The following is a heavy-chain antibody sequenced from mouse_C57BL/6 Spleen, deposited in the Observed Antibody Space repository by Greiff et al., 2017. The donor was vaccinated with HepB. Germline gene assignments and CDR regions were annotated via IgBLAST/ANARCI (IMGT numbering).Heavy chain of an antibody. CDR3: ARRMVTRYFDV. Sequence: EVQLQQSGPELVKPGASVKIPCKASGYTFTDYNMDWVKQSHGKSLEWIGDINPNNGGTIYNQKFKGKATLTVDKSSSTVYMELRSLTSEDTAVYYCARRMVTRYFDVWGTGTTVTVSS. CDR2: INPNNGGT. D-gene: IGHD2-2*01. J-gene: IGHJ1*03. V-gene: IGHV1-18*01. CDR1: GYTFTDYN.